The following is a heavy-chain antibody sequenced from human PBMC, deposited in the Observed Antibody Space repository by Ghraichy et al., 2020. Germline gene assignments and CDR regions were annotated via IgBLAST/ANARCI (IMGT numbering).Heavy chain of an antibody. Sequence: SETLSLTCAVYGGSFSGYYWSWIRQPPGKGLEWIGEINHSGSTNYNPSLKSRVTISVDTSKNQFSLTLSSVTAADTAVYYCARGDTAMVTPRIYFDYWGQGTLVTVSS. CDR3: ARGDTAMVTPRIYFDY. CDR2: INHSGST. CDR1: GGSFSGYY. V-gene: IGHV4-34*01. J-gene: IGHJ4*02. D-gene: IGHD5-18*01.